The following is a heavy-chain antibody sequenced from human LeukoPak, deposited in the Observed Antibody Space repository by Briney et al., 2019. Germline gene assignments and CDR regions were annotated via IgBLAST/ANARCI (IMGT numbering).Heavy chain of an antibody. J-gene: IGHJ5*02. Sequence: ASVKVSCKASGYTFTSYAMHWVRQAPGQRLEWMGWINAGNGNTKYSQKFQGRVTITRDTSASTAYMELSSLRSEDTAVYYCAGDRRLLDGQVPWFDPWGQGTLVTVFS. V-gene: IGHV1-3*01. CDR3: AGDRRLLDGQVPWFDP. CDR1: GYTFTSYA. D-gene: IGHD1-1*01. CDR2: INAGNGNT.